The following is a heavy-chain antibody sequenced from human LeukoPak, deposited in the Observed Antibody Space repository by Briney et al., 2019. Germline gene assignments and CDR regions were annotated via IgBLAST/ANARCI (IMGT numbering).Heavy chain of an antibody. CDR3: ARDPGVVRGVSYYYYYMDV. J-gene: IGHJ6*03. Sequence: ASVKVSCKASGYTFTGYYMHWVRQAPGQGLEWMGWINPNSGGTNYAQKFQGRVTMTRDTSISTAYMELSRLRSDDTAVYYCARDPGVVRGVSYYYYYMDVWGKGTTVTISS. CDR1: GYTFTGYY. D-gene: IGHD3-10*01. CDR2: INPNSGGT. V-gene: IGHV1-2*02.